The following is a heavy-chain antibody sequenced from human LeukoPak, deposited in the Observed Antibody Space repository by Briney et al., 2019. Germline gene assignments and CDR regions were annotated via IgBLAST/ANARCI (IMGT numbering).Heavy chain of an antibody. D-gene: IGHD5-12*01. CDR2: IYYSGST. CDR1: GGSVSSGSHY. CDR3: AREYSGYDGTQFDY. J-gene: IGHJ4*02. V-gene: IGHV4-61*01. Sequence: SETLSLTCTVSGGSVSSGSHYWSWIPQPPGKGLEWVGYIYYSGSTNYNPSLKSRVTMSVDTSKNQFSLKLRSVTAADTAVYYCAREYSGYDGTQFDYWGQGTLVTVSS.